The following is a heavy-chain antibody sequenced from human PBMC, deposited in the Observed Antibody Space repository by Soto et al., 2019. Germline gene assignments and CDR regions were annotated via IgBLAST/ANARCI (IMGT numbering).Heavy chain of an antibody. Sequence: EVHLVESGGGLVKPGGSLRLSCAASGFTFTTYSMNWVRQAPGKGLEWVSSISSSSTSIYYADSVKGRFTVSRDNAKSSVDLQMDSLRAEDTAVYYCARDSTFPNCSTTSCPPWGQGTLVTVSS. CDR1: GFTFTTYS. CDR2: ISSSSTSI. D-gene: IGHD2-2*01. V-gene: IGHV3-21*01. J-gene: IGHJ5*02. CDR3: ARDSTFPNCSTTSCPP.